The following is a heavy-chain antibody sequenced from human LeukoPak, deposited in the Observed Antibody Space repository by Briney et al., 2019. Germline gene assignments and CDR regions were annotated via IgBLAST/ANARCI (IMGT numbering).Heavy chain of an antibody. CDR3: ARARIDSGSCPDS. Sequence: GGSLRLSCTASGFTFSSYCIHWIRQAPGKGLEWVAHVWHDGSNRYYADSVKGRFTISRDNSKNTVYLQMNSLRAEDTAVYYRARARIDSGSCPDSWGQGTLVTVSS. D-gene: IGHD3-10*01. CDR2: VWHDGSNR. J-gene: IGHJ4*02. V-gene: IGHV3-33*01. CDR1: GFTFSSYC.